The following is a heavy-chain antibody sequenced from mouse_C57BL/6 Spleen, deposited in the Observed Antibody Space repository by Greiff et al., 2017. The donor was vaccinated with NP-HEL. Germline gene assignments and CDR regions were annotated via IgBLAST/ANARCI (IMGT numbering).Heavy chain of an antibody. D-gene: IGHD2-4*01. CDR3: ASFYYDYDGLAMDY. V-gene: IGHV1-42*01. Sequence: VQLQQSGPELVKPGASVKISCKASGYSFTGYYMNWVKQSPEKSLEWIGEINPSTGGTTYNQKFKAKATLTVDKSSSTAYMQLKSLTSEDSAVYYCASFYYDYDGLAMDYWGQGTSVTVSS. J-gene: IGHJ4*01. CDR2: INPSTGGT. CDR1: GYSFTGYY.